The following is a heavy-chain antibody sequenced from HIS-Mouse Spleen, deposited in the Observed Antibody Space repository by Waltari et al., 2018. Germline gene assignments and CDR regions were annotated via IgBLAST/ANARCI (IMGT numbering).Heavy chain of an antibody. CDR1: GGSISSSSYY. V-gene: IGHV4-39*07. CDR2: IYYSGGT. Sequence: QLQLQESGPGLVKPSETLSLTCTVSGGSISSSSYYWGWIRQPPGKGLEWIGSIYYSGGTYSNRSLKSRVTISVDTSQTQFSLKLSSVTAADTAVYYCAREIPYSSSWYDWYFDLWGRGTLVTVSS. D-gene: IGHD6-13*01. J-gene: IGHJ2*01. CDR3: AREIPYSSSWYDWYFDL.